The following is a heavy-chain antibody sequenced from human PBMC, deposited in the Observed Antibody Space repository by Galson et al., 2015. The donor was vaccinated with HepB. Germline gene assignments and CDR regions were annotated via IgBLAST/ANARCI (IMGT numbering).Heavy chain of an antibody. CDR1: GFNFDDYG. V-gene: IGHV3-20*04. Sequence: SLRLSCAASGFNFDDYGMTWVRQTAGKGLEWVSSIHWNGGTTSYADSVKGRFTVSRDNAKDSLYLQMNSLRGEDTALYYCVGDLVWQQLVPGDFWGQGILVTVSA. CDR2: IHWNGGTT. D-gene: IGHD6-13*01. J-gene: IGHJ4*02. CDR3: VGDLVWQQLVPGDF.